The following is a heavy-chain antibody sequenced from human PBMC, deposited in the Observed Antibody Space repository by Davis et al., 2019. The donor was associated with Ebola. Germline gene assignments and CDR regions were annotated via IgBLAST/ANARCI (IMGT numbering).Heavy chain of an antibody. CDR1: GFTFSSYW. J-gene: IGHJ4*02. Sequence: HTGGSLRLSCAASGFTFSSYWMHWVRQAPGKGLVWVSRINSDGSSTSYADSVKGRFTISRDNAKNTLYLQMSSLRAEDTAVYYCVKGAPAIKVAAVAAPPDYWGQGTLVTVSS. CDR2: INSDGSST. D-gene: IGHD6-19*01. CDR3: VKGAPAIKVAAVAAPPDY. V-gene: IGHV3-74*01.